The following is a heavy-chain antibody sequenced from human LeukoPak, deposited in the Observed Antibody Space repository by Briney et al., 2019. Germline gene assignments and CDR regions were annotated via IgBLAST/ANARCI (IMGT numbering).Heavy chain of an antibody. CDR3: AKDLCWWMTAAY. J-gene: IGHJ4*02. D-gene: IGHD2-21*01. Sequence: GGSLRLSCAASGFPFSGNAMSWVRQAPGRGLEWVSGVGGDEKAHYADLVRGRCTISRDNSKKTVSLQMNSLTVEATAVYYCAKDLCWWMTAAYWGQGVLVPVSS. V-gene: IGHV3-23*01. CDR2: VGGDEKA. CDR1: GFPFSGNA.